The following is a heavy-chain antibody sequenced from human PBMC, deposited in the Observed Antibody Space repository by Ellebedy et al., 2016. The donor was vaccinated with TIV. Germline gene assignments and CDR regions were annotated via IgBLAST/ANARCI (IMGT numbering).Heavy chain of an antibody. CDR1: GFTFSSYG. CDR3: AKEPYDYGDYETGGMDV. D-gene: IGHD4-17*01. J-gene: IGHJ6*02. V-gene: IGHV3-30*18. CDR2: ISYDGNNK. Sequence: GESLKISCAASGFTFSSYGMHWVRQAPGKGLEWVAVISYDGNNKYYADSVKGRFTISRDNSKNTLYLQMNSLRADDTAVYYCAKEPYDYGDYETGGMDVWGQGTTVTVSS.